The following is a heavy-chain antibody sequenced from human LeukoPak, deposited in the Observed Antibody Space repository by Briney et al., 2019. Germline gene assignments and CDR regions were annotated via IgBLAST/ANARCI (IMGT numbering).Heavy chain of an antibody. CDR3: ATCSSWFSHQPFDY. Sequence: PGGSLRLSCAASGFTFSSYAMHWVRQAPGKGLEWVAVTSYDGSNKYYADFVKGRFTISRDNSNNTLFLQMNSLRVEDTAVYYCATCSSWFSHQPFDYWGQGTLVTVSS. J-gene: IGHJ4*02. CDR1: GFTFSSYA. D-gene: IGHD6-13*01. CDR2: TSYDGSNK. V-gene: IGHV3-30-3*01.